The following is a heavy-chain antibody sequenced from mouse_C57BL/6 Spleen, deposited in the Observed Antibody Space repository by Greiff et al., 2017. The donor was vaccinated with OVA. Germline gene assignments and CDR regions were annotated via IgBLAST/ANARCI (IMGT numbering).Heavy chain of an antibody. CDR3: ARSLITTVVTEDFDY. J-gene: IGHJ2*01. CDR1: GYSFTDYN. Sequence: EVKLQESGPELVKPGASVKISCKASGYSFTDYNMNWVKQSNGKSLEWIGVINPNYGTTSYNQKFKGKATLTVDQSSSTAYMQLNSLTSEDSAVYYCARSLITTVVTEDFDYWGQGTTLTVSS. D-gene: IGHD1-1*01. CDR2: INPNYGTT. V-gene: IGHV1-39*01.